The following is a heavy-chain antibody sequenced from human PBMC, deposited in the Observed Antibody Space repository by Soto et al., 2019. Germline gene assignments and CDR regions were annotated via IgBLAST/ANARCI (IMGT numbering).Heavy chain of an antibody. D-gene: IGHD6-6*01. CDR3: ARDLLEYSSSSNSYYYYMDD. J-gene: IGHJ6*03. CDR2: TYYRSKWYN. CDR1: GDSVSSNSAA. Sequence: SQTLSLTCAISGDSVSSNSAAWSWIRQSPSRGLEWLGKTYYRSKWYNDYAVSVNSRITINPDTSKNQFSLQLNSVTPEDTAVYYCARDLLEYSSSSNSYYYYMDDWGKGITVTVSS. V-gene: IGHV6-1*01.